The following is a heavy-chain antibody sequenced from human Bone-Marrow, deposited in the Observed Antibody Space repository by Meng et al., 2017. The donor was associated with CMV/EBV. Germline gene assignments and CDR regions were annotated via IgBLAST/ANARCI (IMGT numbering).Heavy chain of an antibody. Sequence: GESLKISCAASGFSFSSYWMHWVRQAPGKGLVWVSRINSDGSNTIYADSVKGRFTISRDNAKNTLYLQMNSLRAEDTAVYYCARGRYCGDDCYTFDYWGQGTRVTGSS. D-gene: IGHD2-21*01. CDR2: INSDGSNT. CDR1: GFSFSSYW. J-gene: IGHJ4*02. V-gene: IGHV3-74*01. CDR3: ARGRYCGDDCYTFDY.